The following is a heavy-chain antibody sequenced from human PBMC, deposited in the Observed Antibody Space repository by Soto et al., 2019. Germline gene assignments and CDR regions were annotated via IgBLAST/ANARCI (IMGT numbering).Heavy chain of an antibody. CDR2: INPNSGGT. V-gene: IGHV1-2*04. CDR1: GYTFTGYY. J-gene: IGHJ4*02. Sequence: QVQLVQSGAEVKKPGASVKVSCKASGYTFTGYYMHWVRQAPGQGLEWMGWINPNSGGTNYAKKFQGWVTMTRETSISTAYMELSRLRSDDTAVYYCASGIAVAGKEVFDYWGQGTLVTVSS. D-gene: IGHD6-19*01. CDR3: ASGIAVAGKEVFDY.